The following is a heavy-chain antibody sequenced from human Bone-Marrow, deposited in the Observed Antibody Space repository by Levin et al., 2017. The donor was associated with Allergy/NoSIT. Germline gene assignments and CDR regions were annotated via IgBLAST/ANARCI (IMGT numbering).Heavy chain of an antibody. CDR1: GYTFDMYY. CDR3: TRDLTGYEGFDI. Sequence: VASVKVSCKSSGYTFDMYYIHWLRQAPGERPDWMGRINPDNGGTTSAEKFQDRITMTTDTSTTTAYLEVRGLRPDDTAVYFCTRDLTGYEGFDIWGQGTLVIVSS. V-gene: IGHV1-2*06. D-gene: IGHD3-16*01. CDR2: INPDNGGT. J-gene: IGHJ3*02.